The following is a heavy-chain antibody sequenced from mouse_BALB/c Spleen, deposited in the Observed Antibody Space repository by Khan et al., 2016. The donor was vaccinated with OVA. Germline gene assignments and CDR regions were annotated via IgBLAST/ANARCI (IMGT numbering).Heavy chain of an antibody. CDR1: GFTFTDYY. J-gene: IGHJ1*01. D-gene: IGHD1-1*01. CDR3: ARETVVDVYWYFDV. V-gene: IGHV7-3*02. Sequence: EVELVESGGGLVQPGGSLRLSCATSGFTFTDYYMSWVRQPPGKSLEWLGFIRNKAKGYTTEYSAPVKGRFTIYRDNSQNIDYLQMNTLRAEDSATYYCARETVVDVYWYFDVWGAGTTVTVSS. CDR2: IRNKAKGYTT.